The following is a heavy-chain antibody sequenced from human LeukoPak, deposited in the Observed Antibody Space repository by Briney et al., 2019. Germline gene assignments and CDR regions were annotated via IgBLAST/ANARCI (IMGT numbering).Heavy chain of an antibody. V-gene: IGHV4-34*01. J-gene: IGHJ4*02. CDR2: INHSGST. D-gene: IGHD3-3*01. CDR3: AATIFGVVSDY. Sequence: SETLSLTXAVYGGSFSGYYWSWIRQPPGKGLEWIGEINHSGSTNYNPSLKSRVTISVDTSKNQFSLKLSSVTAADTAVYYCAATIFGVVSDYWGQGTLVTVSS. CDR1: GGSFSGYY.